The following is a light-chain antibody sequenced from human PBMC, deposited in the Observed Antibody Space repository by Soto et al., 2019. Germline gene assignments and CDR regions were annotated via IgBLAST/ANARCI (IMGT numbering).Light chain of an antibody. CDR3: QQYGSSFT. V-gene: IGKV3-20*01. Sequence: EIVLTQSPGTLSLSPGERATLSCRASQSVSSSYLAWYQQKPGQAPRLLIYGAYSKATGIPDRFSGSGSGTHFTLTISRLEAEDFALYYCQQYGSSFTFGPGTKVDIK. CDR2: GAY. J-gene: IGKJ3*01. CDR1: QSVSSSY.